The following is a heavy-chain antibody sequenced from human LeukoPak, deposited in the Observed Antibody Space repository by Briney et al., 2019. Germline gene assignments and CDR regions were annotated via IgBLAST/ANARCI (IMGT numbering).Heavy chain of an antibody. J-gene: IGHJ4*02. D-gene: IGHD6-6*01. CDR1: GFTLSSYS. Sequence: GGSLRLSCAASGFTLSSYSMNWVRQAPGKGREWVSAISGSGGSTYYADSVKGRFTISRDNSKNTLYLQMNSLRAEDTAVYYCAKDQFSARPFYFDYWGQGTLVTVSS. V-gene: IGHV3-23*01. CDR2: ISGSGGST. CDR3: AKDQFSARPFYFDY.